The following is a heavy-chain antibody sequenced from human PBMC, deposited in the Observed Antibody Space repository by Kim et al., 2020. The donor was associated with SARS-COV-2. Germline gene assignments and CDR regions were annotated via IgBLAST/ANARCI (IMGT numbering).Heavy chain of an antibody. Sequence: SETLSLTCAVYGGSFSGYYWSWIRQPPGKGLEWIGEINHSGSTNYNPSLKSRVTISVDTSKNQFSLKLSSVTAADTAVYYCARGRPGDPHWGQGTLVTVSS. J-gene: IGHJ4*02. CDR2: INHSGST. CDR3: ARGRPGDPH. CDR1: GGSFSGYY. V-gene: IGHV4-34*01. D-gene: IGHD2-21*02.